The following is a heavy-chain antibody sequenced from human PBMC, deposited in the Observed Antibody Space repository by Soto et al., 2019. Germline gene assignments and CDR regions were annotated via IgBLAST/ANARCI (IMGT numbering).Heavy chain of an antibody. CDR2: MNPNSGNT. D-gene: IGHD6-19*01. Sequence: ASVKVSCKASGYTFTSYDINWVRQATGQGLEWMGWMNPNSGNTGYAQKFQGRVTMTRNTSISTAYMELSSLRSEDTAVYYCARRVAGTFGNWFDPWGQGTLVTVSS. V-gene: IGHV1-8*01. J-gene: IGHJ5*02. CDR1: GYTFTSYD. CDR3: ARRVAGTFGNWFDP.